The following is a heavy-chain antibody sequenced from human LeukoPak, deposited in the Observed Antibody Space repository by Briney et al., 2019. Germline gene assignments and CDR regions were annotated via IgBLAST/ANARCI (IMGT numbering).Heavy chain of an antibody. CDR3: TTVDDYYDSSAPDY. J-gene: IGHJ4*02. V-gene: IGHV3-15*01. CDR2: IKSKTDGGTT. Sequence: GGSLRLSCAASGFTFSSYSMNWVRHAPGKGLEWVCRIKSKTDGGTTDYAAPVKGRFTISRDDSKNTLYLQMNSLKTEDTAVYYCTTVDDYYDSSAPDYWGQGTLVTVSS. CDR1: GFTFSSYS. D-gene: IGHD3-22*01.